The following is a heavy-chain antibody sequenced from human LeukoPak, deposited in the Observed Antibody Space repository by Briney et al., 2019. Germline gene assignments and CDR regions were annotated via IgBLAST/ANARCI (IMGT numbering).Heavy chain of an antibody. V-gene: IGHV1-2*04. J-gene: IGHJ3*02. CDR1: GYTFTGYY. Sequence: ASVKVSCKASGYTFTGYYMHWVRQAPGQGLEWMGWINPNSGGTNYAQKFQGWVTMTRDTSISTAYMELSRLRSDDTAVYYCAREGASGAAADAFDIWGQGTMVTVSS. D-gene: IGHD6-13*01. CDR3: AREGASGAAADAFDI. CDR2: INPNSGGT.